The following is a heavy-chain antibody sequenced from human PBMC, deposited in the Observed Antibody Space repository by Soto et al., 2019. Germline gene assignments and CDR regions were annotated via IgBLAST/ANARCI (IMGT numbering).Heavy chain of an antibody. CDR2: VIPIVGTV. J-gene: IGHJ6*02. V-gene: IGHV1-69*06. D-gene: IGHD6-19*01. CDR3: AKGEGPQAVASSLYYYGMDV. CDR1: GGTFSTYT. Sequence: QVQLVQSGAEVKKPGSSMKVSCKASGGTFSTYTISWVRQAPRQGLEWMGGVIPIVGTVTYAQKFQRRVTITADKSTTTVYMDLSNLTSEATGVYYCAKGEGPQAVASSLYYYGMDVWGQGTAVTVSS.